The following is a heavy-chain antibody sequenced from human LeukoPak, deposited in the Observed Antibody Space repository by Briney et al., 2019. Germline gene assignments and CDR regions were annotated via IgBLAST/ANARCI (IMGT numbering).Heavy chain of an antibody. CDR1: GGSVSGYY. D-gene: IGHD6-19*01. CDR2: INHSGST. J-gene: IGHJ4*02. Sequence: SETLSLTCAVYGGSVSGYYWSWIRQSPGKGLEWIGEINHSGSTNYNPSLKSRVTISVDTSKNQFSLKLSSVTAADTAVYYCARMTVAGDTAYFDYWGQGTLVTVSS. V-gene: IGHV4-34*01. CDR3: ARMTVAGDTAYFDY.